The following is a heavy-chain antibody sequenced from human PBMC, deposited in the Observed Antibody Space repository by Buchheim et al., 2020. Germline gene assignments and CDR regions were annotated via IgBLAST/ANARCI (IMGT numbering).Heavy chain of an antibody. CDR2: INHSGNT. J-gene: IGHJ4*02. CDR1: GGSLSGYY. CDR3: ARFLWCSYGCYHYFDY. V-gene: IGHV4-34*01. D-gene: IGHD2-2*01. Sequence: QVQLQQWGAGLLKPSETLSLTCAVYGGSLSGYYWTWIRQSPEKGLEWIGEINHSGNTNYHPSIKSRVSISIKTSKREIHLKLTSATAADTAVYYCARFLWCSYGCYHYFDYWGQGTL.